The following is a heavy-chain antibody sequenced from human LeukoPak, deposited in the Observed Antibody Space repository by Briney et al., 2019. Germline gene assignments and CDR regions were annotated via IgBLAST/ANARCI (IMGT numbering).Heavy chain of an antibody. CDR3: ARGQLLWFGEEPYYFDY. CDR2: INHSGST. CDR1: GGSFSGYY. D-gene: IGHD3-10*01. V-gene: IGHV4-34*01. Sequence: NPSETLSLTCAVYGGSFSGYYWSWIRQPPGKGQEWIGEINHSGSTNYNPSLKSRVTISVDTSKNQFSLKLSSVTAADTAVYYCARGQLLWFGEEPYYFDYWGQGTLVTVSS. J-gene: IGHJ4*02.